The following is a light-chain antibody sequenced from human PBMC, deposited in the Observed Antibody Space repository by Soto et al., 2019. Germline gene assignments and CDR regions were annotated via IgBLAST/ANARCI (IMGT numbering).Light chain of an antibody. Sequence: DIQMTKSPSSLAASVGDRDTITCRASQTVSSNLNWYQRKPGKAPSLLIYAASTLQSGVPSRFSGSGSGTDFTLTISSLQPEDFATYCCQQLASYPLTFGGGTKVDI. CDR1: QTVSSN. CDR3: QQLASYPLT. V-gene: IGKV1-9*01. CDR2: AAS. J-gene: IGKJ4*01.